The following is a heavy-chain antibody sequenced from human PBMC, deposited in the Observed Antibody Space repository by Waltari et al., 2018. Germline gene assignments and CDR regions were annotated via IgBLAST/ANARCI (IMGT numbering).Heavy chain of an antibody. CDR1: GFIFSSDS. CDR2: ISSRSDTI. V-gene: IGHV3-48*04. D-gene: IGHD2-8*01. CDR3: ARVVYAMEFDP. J-gene: IGHJ5*02. Sequence: EEQLVESGGGLVQPGGSLILSCAASGFIFSSDSMSWVRQAPGKGLEWLSYISSRSDTIFYADSVKGRFTISRDNGKNSLYLQMNSLRAEDTAVYYCARVVYAMEFDPWGQGTLVTVSS.